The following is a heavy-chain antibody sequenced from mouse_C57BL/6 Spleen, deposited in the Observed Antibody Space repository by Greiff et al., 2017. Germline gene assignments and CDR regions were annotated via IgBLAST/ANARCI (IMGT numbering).Heavy chain of an antibody. V-gene: IGHV1-54*01. J-gene: IGHJ4*01. Sequence: QVQLKQSGAELVRPGTSVKVSCKASGYAFTNYLIEWVKQRPGQGLEWIGVINPGSGGTNYNEKFKGKATLTADKSSSTAYMQLSSLTSEDSAVYFCARSGYGNSRDYYAMDYWGQGTSVTVSS. CDR1: GYAFTNYL. D-gene: IGHD2-1*01. CDR3: ARSGYGNSRDYYAMDY. CDR2: INPGSGGT.